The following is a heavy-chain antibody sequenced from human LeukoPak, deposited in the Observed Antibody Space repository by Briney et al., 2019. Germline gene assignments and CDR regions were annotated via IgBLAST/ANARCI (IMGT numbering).Heavy chain of an antibody. CDR2: VYYTGST. J-gene: IGHJ4*02. CDR3: ARHFAYSRSSYFDY. Sequence: SETLTLTCSVSGGSVSNYYWSWIRQPPGKGLEWIGDVYYTGSTNYNPSLKSRVTMFEDKSKNQFSLRLYSVTVADTAVYYCARHFAYSRSSYFDYWGQGSLVTVSS. CDR1: GGSVSNYY. V-gene: IGHV4-59*04. D-gene: IGHD6-6*01.